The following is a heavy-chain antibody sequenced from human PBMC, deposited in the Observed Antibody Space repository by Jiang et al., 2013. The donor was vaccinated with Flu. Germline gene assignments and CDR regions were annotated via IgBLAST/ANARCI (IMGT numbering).Heavy chain of an antibody. D-gene: IGHD5-18*01. CDR1: DDSISSYY. Sequence: PGLVKPSETLSLTCTVSDDSISSYYWSWIRQPPGKGLQWIGYVFYSGSTNYNPSLKSRVTISIDTSKKQFSMKLSSVTAADSAVYYCARSGYVKNYYYAMDVWGPGTTVTVSS. J-gene: IGHJ6*02. CDR2: VFYSGST. V-gene: IGHV4-59*01. CDR3: ARSGYVKNYYYAMDV.